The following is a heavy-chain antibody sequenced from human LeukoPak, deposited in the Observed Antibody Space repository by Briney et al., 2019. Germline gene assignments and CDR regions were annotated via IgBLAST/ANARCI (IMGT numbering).Heavy chain of an antibody. D-gene: IGHD3-3*01. CDR3: ARDYDFWSGYHEKYYYYYGMDV. V-gene: IGHV3-48*04. CDR2: ISSSGSTI. Sequence: GASLRLSCAASGFTFSSYAMSWVRQAPGKGLEWVSYISSSGSTIYYADSVKGRFTISRDNAKNSLYLQMNSLRAEDTAVYYCARDYDFWSGYHEKYYYYYGMDVWGQGTTVTVSS. CDR1: GFTFSSYA. J-gene: IGHJ6*02.